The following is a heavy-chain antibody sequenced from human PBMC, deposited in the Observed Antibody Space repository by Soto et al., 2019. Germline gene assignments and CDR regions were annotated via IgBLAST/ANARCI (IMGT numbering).Heavy chain of an antibody. CDR3: ATVVPAAINFDY. Sequence: SETLSLTCTVSGGSISSGDYYWSWIRQPPGKGLEWIGYIYYSGSTYYNPSLKSRVTISVDTSKNQFSLKLSSVTAADTAVYYCATVVPAAINFDYWGQGTLVTVSS. J-gene: IGHJ4*02. D-gene: IGHD2-2*02. V-gene: IGHV4-30-4*01. CDR2: IYYSGST. CDR1: GGSISSGDYY.